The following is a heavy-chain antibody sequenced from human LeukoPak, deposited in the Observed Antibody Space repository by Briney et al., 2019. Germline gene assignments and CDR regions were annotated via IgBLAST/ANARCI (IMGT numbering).Heavy chain of an antibody. CDR2: MDPTGSQK. D-gene: IGHD1-1*01. J-gene: IGHJ4*02. V-gene: IGHV3-7*01. CDR1: QFTFNGSW. CDR3: AIWTSGNY. Sequence: GGSLRLPCADPQFTFNGSWMNWVRQAPGKGLEWVANMDPTGSQKRYVDSVRGRFTISKDNPGASLYLDMHSLRAEDTAIYYCAIWTSGNYWGQGTLVTVSS.